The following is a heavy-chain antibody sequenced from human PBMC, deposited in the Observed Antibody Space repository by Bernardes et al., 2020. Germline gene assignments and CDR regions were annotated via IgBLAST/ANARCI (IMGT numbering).Heavy chain of an antibody. CDR1: GFTFSRYW. V-gene: IGHV3-7*04. CDR2: IKQDGTEK. Sequence: GGSLRLSCAASGFTFSRYWMTWVRQAPGKGLEWVANIKQDGTEKYYVVSVKGRFTISRDNAKNSLYLQMNSLRAEDTALYYCARDPTLDVWGKGTTVTVSS. J-gene: IGHJ6*04. CDR3: ARDPTLDV.